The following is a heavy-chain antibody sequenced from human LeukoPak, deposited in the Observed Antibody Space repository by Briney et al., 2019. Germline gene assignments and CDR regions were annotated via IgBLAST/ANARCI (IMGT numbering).Heavy chain of an antibody. CDR1: GGSISSHC. J-gene: IGHJ3*02. CDR3: ARQMGAWVLIWNAFDI. Sequence: PSETLSLTCTVSGGSISSHCWSWIRQPAGKGLEWIGRICNSGTTTTYNTSLKSRITMSVDTSTNQFSLKLSSVSAADTAVYYCARQMGAWVLIWNAFDIWGQGTMVAVSS. CDR2: ICNSGTTT. V-gene: IGHV4-4*07. D-gene: IGHD2-8*01.